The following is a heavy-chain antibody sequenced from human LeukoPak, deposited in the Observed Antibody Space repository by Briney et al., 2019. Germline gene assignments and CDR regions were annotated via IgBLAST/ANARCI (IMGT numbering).Heavy chain of an antibody. D-gene: IGHD2-15*01. CDR3: ARRGLALGGAFDS. J-gene: IGHJ4*02. CDR2: VFSTGST. CDR1: GDSMSSNIYY. Sequence: PSETLSLTCNVSGDSMSSNIYYWVWVRQPPRQSLEWIGSVFSTGSTYYNPSLGSRVAMSVDTSKSQFSLRLSSVTAADTGVYFCARRGLALGGAFDSWGQGTLVTVSS. V-gene: IGHV4-39*01.